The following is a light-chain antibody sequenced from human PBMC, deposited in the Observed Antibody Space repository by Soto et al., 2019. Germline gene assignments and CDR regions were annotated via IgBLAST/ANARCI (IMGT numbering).Light chain of an antibody. CDR1: GSDVGSYKY. CDR2: EVS. CDR3: SSYTSSSTGV. J-gene: IGLJ1*01. V-gene: IGLV2-14*01. Sequence: QSALTQPASVSGSPGQSITISCTGTGSDVGSYKYVSWYQQHPGKAPNLIIFEVSNRPSGVSDRFSGSKSGNTASLTISGLQAEDEADYYCSSYTSSSTGVFGTGTKLTVL.